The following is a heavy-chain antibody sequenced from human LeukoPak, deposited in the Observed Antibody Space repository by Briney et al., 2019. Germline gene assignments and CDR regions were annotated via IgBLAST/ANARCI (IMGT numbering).Heavy chain of an antibody. CDR3: AREPTAMAPYNWFDP. J-gene: IGHJ5*02. D-gene: IGHD5-18*01. CDR2: ISAYNGNT. Sequence: GASVKVSCKASGYTFTSYGISWVRQAPGQGLEWMGWISAYNGNTNYAQKLQGRVTMTTDTSTSTAYMELRSLRSDDTAVYCCAREPTAMAPYNWFDPWGQGTLVTVSS. V-gene: IGHV1-18*04. CDR1: GYTFTSYG.